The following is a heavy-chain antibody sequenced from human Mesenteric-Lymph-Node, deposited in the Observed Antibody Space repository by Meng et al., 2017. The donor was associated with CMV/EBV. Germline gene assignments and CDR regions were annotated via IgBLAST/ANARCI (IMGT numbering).Heavy chain of an antibody. CDR2: IYYSGTT. Sequence: SETLSLTCSLSGGSVGSISYYWGWTRQPPGKGLEWIGSIYYSGTTYYNPSLKSRVTISVDTSKNQFSLKLTSVTAADTAVYYCETYSSSYFSLSTWGQGALVTVS. J-gene: IGHJ5*02. CDR3: ETYSSSYFSLST. V-gene: IGHV4-39*01. D-gene: IGHD6-13*01. CDR1: GGSVGSISYY.